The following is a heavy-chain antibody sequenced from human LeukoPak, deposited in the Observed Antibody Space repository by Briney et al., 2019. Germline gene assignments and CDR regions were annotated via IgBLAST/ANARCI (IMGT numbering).Heavy chain of an antibody. CDR1: GFTFSSYW. D-gene: IGHD5-12*01. Sequence: GGSLRLSCAASGFTFSSYWMIWVRQAPGKGLEGVANIKHDGSEKYYVDSVKGRFTISRDNAKNSLYLQMNSLRAEDTAVYYCARAVATGVNWFDPWGQGTLVTVSS. CDR2: IKHDGSEK. V-gene: IGHV3-7*01. CDR3: ARAVATGVNWFDP. J-gene: IGHJ5*02.